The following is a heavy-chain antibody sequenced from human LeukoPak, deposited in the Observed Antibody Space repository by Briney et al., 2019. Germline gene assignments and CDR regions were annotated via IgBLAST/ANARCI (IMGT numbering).Heavy chain of an antibody. V-gene: IGHV1-69*13. Sequence: SVKVSCKASGGTFNNYAITWLRQAPGQGLEWMGGIIPIFGATNYAQKFQGRVTINADESTDTANMELSSLRSEDTAVYYCARALDILVVPGADNWLDPWGQGTLVTVSS. CDR1: GGTFNNYA. J-gene: IGHJ5*02. D-gene: IGHD2-2*01. CDR2: IIPIFGAT. CDR3: ARALDILVVPGADNWLDP.